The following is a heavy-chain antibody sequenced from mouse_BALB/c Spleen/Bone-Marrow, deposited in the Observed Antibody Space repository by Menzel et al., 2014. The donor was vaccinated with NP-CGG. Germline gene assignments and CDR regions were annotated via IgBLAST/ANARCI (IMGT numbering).Heavy chain of an antibody. V-gene: IGHV2-3*01. D-gene: IGHD3-3*01. CDR2: IWGDGST. CDR3: RGGHWFAY. J-gene: IGHJ3*01. Sequence: VKLMESGPGLVAPSQSLSITCTVSGFSLTSYGVSWVRQPPGKGLEWLGVIWGDGSTNYHSALISRLSISKDNTKSQVFLKLNSVQTDDTATYYCRGGHWFAYWGQRILGTVSA. CDR1: GFSLTSYG.